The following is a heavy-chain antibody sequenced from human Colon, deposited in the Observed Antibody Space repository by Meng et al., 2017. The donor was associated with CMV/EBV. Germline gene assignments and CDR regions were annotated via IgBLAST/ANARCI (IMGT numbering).Heavy chain of an antibody. D-gene: IGHD1-26*01. Sequence: FTTYAISLVRQAPRQGLEWMGGIIPIFGTANYAQKFQGRVTITTDESTSTAYMELSSLRSEDTAVYYCARDRGTSGSRNEGWVGFDPWGQGTLVTVSS. CDR2: IIPIFGTA. J-gene: IGHJ5*02. V-gene: IGHV1-69*05. CDR3: ARDRGTSGSRNEGWVGFDP. CDR1: FTTYA.